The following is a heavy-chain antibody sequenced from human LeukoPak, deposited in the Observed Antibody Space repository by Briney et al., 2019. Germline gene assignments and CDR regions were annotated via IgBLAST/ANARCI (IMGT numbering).Heavy chain of an antibody. D-gene: IGHD3-3*01. J-gene: IGHJ4*02. CDR2: ISDTGGST. V-gene: IGHV3-23*01. Sequence: GGSLRLSCAASGFTFSSYAVSWVRQAPGKGLEWVSGISDTGGSTYYADSVKGRFTISRDNSKNTLYLQMNSLRAENTAVYYCAKGSSTIFGVEENFDYWGQGTLVTVSS. CDR1: GFTFSSYA. CDR3: AKGSSTIFGVEENFDY.